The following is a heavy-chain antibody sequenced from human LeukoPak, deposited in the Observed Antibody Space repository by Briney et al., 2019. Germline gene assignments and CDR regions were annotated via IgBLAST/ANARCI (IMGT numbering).Heavy chain of an antibody. J-gene: IGHJ5*02. Sequence: GGSLRLSCVASGFTFSNYRMHWVRQPPGKGLVWVSRIYVDGRTTNYADSVKGRFTISRDNAKNTVYLEMNSLSVEDTATYYCIRDFRSADLWGQGTLVTVTS. V-gene: IGHV3-74*01. CDR1: GFTFSNYR. CDR3: IRDFRSADL. CDR2: IYVDGRTT.